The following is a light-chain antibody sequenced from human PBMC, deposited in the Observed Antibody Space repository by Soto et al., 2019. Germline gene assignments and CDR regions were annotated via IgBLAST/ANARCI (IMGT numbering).Light chain of an antibody. CDR3: AAWDGSLNGVV. V-gene: IGLV1-47*01. CDR2: RNN. J-gene: IGLJ2*01. CDR1: SSNIGSNY. Sequence: QSVLTQPPSASGTPGQRVTISCSGSSSNIGSNYVYWYQQVPGTAPKLLIYRNNQRPSGVPDRFSGSKSGTSASLAISGLRSEDEADYYCAAWDGSLNGVVFGGGTKLTVL.